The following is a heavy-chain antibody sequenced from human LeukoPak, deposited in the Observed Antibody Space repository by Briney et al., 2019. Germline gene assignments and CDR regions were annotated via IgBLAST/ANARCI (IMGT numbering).Heavy chain of an antibody. D-gene: IGHD3-22*01. CDR1: GYSITSGHY. CDR2: IYHSGST. CDR3: ATLEACYYDSSGDYYEGDWFDP. J-gene: IGHJ5*02. Sequence: SETLSLTCTVSGYSITSGHYWGWIRQPPGQGLEWIGSIYHSGSTYYTPSLRSRVTMSVDTSKNQFSLKLKSVTASDTAVYYCATLEACYYDSSGDYYEGDWFDPWGQGTLVTVSS. V-gene: IGHV4-38-2*02.